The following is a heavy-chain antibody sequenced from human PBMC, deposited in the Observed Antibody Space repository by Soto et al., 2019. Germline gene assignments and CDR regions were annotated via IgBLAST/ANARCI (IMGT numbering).Heavy chain of an antibody. Sequence: EVQLVESGGGLVQPGGSLRLSCAASGFTFSSYSMNWVRQAPGKGLEWVSYISSSSSTIYYADSVKGRFTISRDNAKNSLYLQMNSLRDEDTAVYYCASVGDPGPPYCGGDCYSPFDYWGQGTLVTVSS. CDR3: ASVGDPGPPYCGGDCYSPFDY. V-gene: IGHV3-48*02. J-gene: IGHJ4*02. CDR1: GFTFSSYS. D-gene: IGHD2-21*02. CDR2: ISSSSSTI.